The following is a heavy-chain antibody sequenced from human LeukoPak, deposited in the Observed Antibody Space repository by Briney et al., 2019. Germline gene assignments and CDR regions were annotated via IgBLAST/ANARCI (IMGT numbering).Heavy chain of an antibody. CDR1: GFTFSSHW. CDR2: QGDGSEK. D-gene: IGHD6-6*01. V-gene: IGHV3-7*05. J-gene: IGHJ4*02. CDR3: GRGAYHSSSDY. Sequence: RTGGSLRLSCAASGFTFSSHWMTWVRQAPGKGLEWVASQGDGSEKYYVDSVKGRFTISRDNARNSLHLQMNSLRAEDTAVYYCGRGAYHSSSDYWGQGTLVTVSS.